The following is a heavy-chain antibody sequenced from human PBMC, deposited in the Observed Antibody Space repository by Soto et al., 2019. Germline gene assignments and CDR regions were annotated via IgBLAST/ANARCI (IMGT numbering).Heavy chain of an antibody. CDR3: ARPSLQTYYYGSGSYYHQNWFDP. D-gene: IGHD3-10*01. CDR1: GGSISSSSYY. J-gene: IGHJ5*02. CDR2: IYYSGST. Sequence: SETLSLTCTVSGGSISSSSYYWGWIRQPPGKGLEWIGSIYYSGSTYYNPSLKSRVTISVDTSKNQFSLKLSSVTAADTAVYYCARPSLQTYYYGSGSYYHQNWFDPWGQGTLVTVSS. V-gene: IGHV4-39*01.